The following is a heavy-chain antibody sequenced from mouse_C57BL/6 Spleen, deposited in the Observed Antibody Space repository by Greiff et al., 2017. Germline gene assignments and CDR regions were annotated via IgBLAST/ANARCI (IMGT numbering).Heavy chain of an antibody. V-gene: IGHV1-55*01. J-gene: IGHJ4*01. CDR3: ARNSYGNDDYAMDY. D-gene: IGHD2-2*01. CDR2: IYPGSGST. CDR1: GYTFTSYW. Sequence: VKLQQPGAELVKPGASVKMSCKASGYTFTSYWITWVKQRPGQGLEWIGDIYPGSGSTNYNEKFKSKATLTVDTSSSTAYMQLSSLTSEDSAVYYCARNSYGNDDYAMDYWGQGTSVTVSS.